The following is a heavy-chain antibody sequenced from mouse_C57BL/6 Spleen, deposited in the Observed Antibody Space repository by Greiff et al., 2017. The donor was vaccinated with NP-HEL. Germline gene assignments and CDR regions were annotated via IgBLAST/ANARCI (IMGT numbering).Heavy chain of an antibody. CDR2: IDPENGDT. J-gene: IGHJ2*01. Sequence: VQLKESGAELVRPGASVKLSCTASGFNIKDDYMHWVKQRPEQGLEWIGWIDPENGDTEYASKFQGKATITADTSSNTAYLQLSSLTSEDTAVYYCTTRRNGYPYFDYWGQGTTLTVSS. D-gene: IGHD2-2*01. V-gene: IGHV14-4*01. CDR3: TTRRNGYPYFDY. CDR1: GFNIKDDY.